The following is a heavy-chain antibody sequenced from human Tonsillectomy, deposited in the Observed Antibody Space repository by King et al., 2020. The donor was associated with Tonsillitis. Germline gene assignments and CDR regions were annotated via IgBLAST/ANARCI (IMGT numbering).Heavy chain of an antibody. Sequence: QLQESGPGLVKPSETLPLTCTVSGGSISSSSYYWGWIRQPPGKGLEWIGSIYYSGSTYYNPSLKSRVTISVDTSKNQFSLKLSSVTAADTAVYYCARPVQMATITRFAFDIWGQGTMVTVSS. J-gene: IGHJ3*02. V-gene: IGHV4-39*07. D-gene: IGHD5-24*01. CDR3: ARPVQMATITRFAFDI. CDR2: IYYSGST. CDR1: GGSISSSSYY.